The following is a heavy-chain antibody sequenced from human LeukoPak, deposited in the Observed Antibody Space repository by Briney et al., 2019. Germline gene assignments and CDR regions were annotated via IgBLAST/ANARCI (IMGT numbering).Heavy chain of an antibody. J-gene: IGHJ1*01. CDR3: AREYEQH. Sequence: PGGSLRLTCAASGFNVSSNCMSWVRQAPGKGLEWVSVIYSGGSTYYADSVKGRFTVSRDNSKNTLYLQMNSLRAEDTAVYYCAREYEQHWGQGTLVTVSS. CDR1: GFNVSSNC. V-gene: IGHV3-53*01. D-gene: IGHD3-3*01. CDR2: IYSGGST.